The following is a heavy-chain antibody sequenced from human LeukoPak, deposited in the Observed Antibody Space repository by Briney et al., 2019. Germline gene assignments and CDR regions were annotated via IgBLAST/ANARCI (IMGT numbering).Heavy chain of an antibody. Sequence: PSETLSLTCTVSGGSISSGSYYWSWIRQPAGKGLEWIGRIYTSGSTNYNPSLKSRVTISVDTSKNQFSLKLSSVTAADTAVYYCARRVASDAFDIWGQGTMVTVSS. J-gene: IGHJ3*02. CDR1: GGSISSGSYY. V-gene: IGHV4-61*02. CDR2: IYTSGST. CDR3: ARRVASDAFDI. D-gene: IGHD3-3*01.